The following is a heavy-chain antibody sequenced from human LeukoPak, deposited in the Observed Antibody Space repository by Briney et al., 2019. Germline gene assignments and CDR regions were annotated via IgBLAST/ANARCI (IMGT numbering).Heavy chain of an antibody. CDR3: AVYSSGWYNTFDI. CDR2: IKQDGSEK. J-gene: IGHJ3*02. Sequence: GGSLRLSCEASGFTFDNCWMSWVRQAPGKGLEWVANIKQDGSEKYYVDSVKGRFTISRDSAKNSLFLQMNSLGAEDTAVYYCAVYSSGWYNTFDIWGQGTMVTVSS. V-gene: IGHV3-7*01. D-gene: IGHD6-19*01. CDR1: GFTFDNCW.